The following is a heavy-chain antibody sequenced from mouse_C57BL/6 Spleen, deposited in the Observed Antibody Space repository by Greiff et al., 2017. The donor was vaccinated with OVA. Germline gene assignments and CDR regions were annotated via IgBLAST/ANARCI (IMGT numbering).Heavy chain of an antibody. D-gene: IGHD2-1*01. CDR3: ARGGLGNYVYFDV. V-gene: IGHV1-80*01. CDR1: GYAFSSYW. Sequence: VKVVESGAELVKPGASVKISCKASGYAFSSYWMNWVKQRPGKGLEWIGQIYPGDGDTNYNGKFKGKATLTADKSSSTAYMQLSSLTSEDSAVYFCARGGLGNYVYFDVWGTWTTVTVSS. J-gene: IGHJ1*03. CDR2: IYPGDGDT.